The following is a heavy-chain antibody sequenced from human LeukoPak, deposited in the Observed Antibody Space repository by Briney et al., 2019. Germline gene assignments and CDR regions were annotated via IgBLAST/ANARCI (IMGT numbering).Heavy chain of an antibody. D-gene: IGHD3-22*01. Sequence: AGGSLRLSCAASGFTFSSNWMSWVRQAPGKGLEWVANIKEDGSEKYYVDSVKGRFTISRDNAKNSLYLQMNSLRAEDTAVYYCARELFTDYYDSSGYYDYWGQGTLVTVSS. CDR3: ARELFTDYYDSSGYYDY. CDR1: GFTFSSNW. CDR2: IKEDGSEK. V-gene: IGHV3-7*01. J-gene: IGHJ4*02.